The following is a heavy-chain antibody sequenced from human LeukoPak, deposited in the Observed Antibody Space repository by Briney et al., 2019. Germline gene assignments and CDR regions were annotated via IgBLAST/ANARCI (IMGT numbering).Heavy chain of an antibody. CDR3: AKFAGSSGDAFDI. CDR2: IQSDGST. D-gene: IGHD3-22*01. V-gene: IGHV3-74*01. Sequence: TGGSLRLSCVASGFTFSSYWMHWVRQTPGQGLMWVARIQSDGSTIYADSVQSRFTISRDNSKNTLYLQINSLRAEDTAVYYCAKFAGSSGDAFDIWGQGTMDTVSS. CDR1: GFTFSSYW. J-gene: IGHJ3*02.